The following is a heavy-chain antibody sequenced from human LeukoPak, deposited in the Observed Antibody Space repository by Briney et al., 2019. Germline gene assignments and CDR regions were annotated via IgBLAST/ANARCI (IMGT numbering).Heavy chain of an antibody. Sequence: PGGSLRLSCAASGFTFSTYAMHWVRQAPGKGLEWVAVISYDGSSKYYADSVKGRFTISRDNSKNTLYLQMNSLRVEDTAVYYCARDGGYFDRLAYFFDYWGQGALVPVSS. J-gene: IGHJ4*02. CDR3: ARDGGYFDRLAYFFDY. CDR2: ISYDGSSK. D-gene: IGHD3-9*01. CDR1: GFTFSTYA. V-gene: IGHV3-30*04.